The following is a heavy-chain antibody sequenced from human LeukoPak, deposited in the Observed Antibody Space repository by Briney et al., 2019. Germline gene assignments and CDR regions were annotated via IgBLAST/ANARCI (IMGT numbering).Heavy chain of an antibody. CDR3: ARDQNYYGSGSYYRDFDY. J-gene: IGHJ4*02. CDR2: INWNGGST. Sequence: PGGSLTLSCAASGFTFDDYGMSWVRQAPGKGLEWVSGINWNGGSTGYADSVKGRFTISRDNPKHSLYLQIKSQRAEDTALYYCARDQNYYGSGSYYRDFDYWGQGTLVTVSS. V-gene: IGHV3-20*04. CDR1: GFTFDDYG. D-gene: IGHD3-10*01.